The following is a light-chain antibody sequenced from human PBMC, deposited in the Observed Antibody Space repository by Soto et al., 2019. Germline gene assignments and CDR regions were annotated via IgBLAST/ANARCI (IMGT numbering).Light chain of an antibody. CDR2: EVI. CDR1: SSDVGGYGY. J-gene: IGLJ1*01. V-gene: IGLV2-14*01. Sequence: QSALTQPASVSGSPGQSITVSCTGTSSDVGGYGYVSWYQQHPGKAPKLLIYEVINRHSGVSNRFSGSKFDNTASLTISGLQAEDEADSYCSSYTSSSTYVFGSGTKLTVL. CDR3: SSYTSSSTYV.